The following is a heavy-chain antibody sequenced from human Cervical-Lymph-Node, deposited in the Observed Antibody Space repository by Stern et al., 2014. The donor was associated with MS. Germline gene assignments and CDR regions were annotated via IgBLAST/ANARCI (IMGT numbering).Heavy chain of an antibody. Sequence: QVQLVQSGAEVKKPGASVKVSCKGSGYTLSEISMHWVRQAPGKGLEWMGVFGPEHDETRYAQKFQGRVTMAEDRSTATGYMELSRMRSEDAAVYYCATHRGRVTYYYGMDVWGQGTTVTVSS. CDR2: FGPEHDET. CDR1: GYTLSEIS. V-gene: IGHV1-24*01. D-gene: IGHD2-21*02. CDR3: ATHRGRVTYYYGMDV. J-gene: IGHJ6*02.